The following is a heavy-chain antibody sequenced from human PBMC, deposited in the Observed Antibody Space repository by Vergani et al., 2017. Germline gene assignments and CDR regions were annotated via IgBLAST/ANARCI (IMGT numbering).Heavy chain of an antibody. D-gene: IGHD6-19*01. J-gene: IGHJ6*02. Sequence: QVQLVESGGGLVKPGGSLRLSCAASGFTFSDYYMSWIRQAPGKGLEWVSYISSSSSYTNYADSVKGRFTIARDNAKNSLYLQRNSLRAEDTAVYYCARGGLVLIHYYYGMDVWGQGTTVTVSS. CDR3: ARGGLVLIHYYYGMDV. CDR1: GFTFSDYY. V-gene: IGHV3-11*05. CDR2: ISSSSSYT.